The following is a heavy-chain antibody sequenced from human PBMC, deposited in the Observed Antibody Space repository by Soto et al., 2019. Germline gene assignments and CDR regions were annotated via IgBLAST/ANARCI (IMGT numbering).Heavy chain of an antibody. J-gene: IGHJ4*02. Sequence: ASVKVSCKASGYTFTIYDINWVRQATGQGLEWMGWMHPTSGDTGYAQNFQGRVTMTRDISISTAYMELNSLRYEDTAFYYCARGVTAGVDHWGQGTLVTVSS. V-gene: IGHV1-8*01. CDR2: MHPTSGDT. CDR1: GYTFTIYD. CDR3: ARGVTAGVDH. D-gene: IGHD2-21*02.